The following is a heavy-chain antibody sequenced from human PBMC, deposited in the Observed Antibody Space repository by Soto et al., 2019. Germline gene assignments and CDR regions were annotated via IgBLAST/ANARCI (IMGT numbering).Heavy chain of an antibody. Sequence: QVQLQESGPGLVKPSETLSLTCTVSGGSINSYYWSWIRQPPGKGLEWIGYIYYSGSTNYNPSLKSRVPISVDTSNHQFSLKLSYVTAADTAVYYCPLLYGLDAFDIWGQGTMGTFSS. D-gene: IGHD3-16*02. CDR3: PLLYGLDAFDI. CDR2: IYYSGST. J-gene: IGHJ3*02. CDR1: GGSINSYY. V-gene: IGHV4-59*08.